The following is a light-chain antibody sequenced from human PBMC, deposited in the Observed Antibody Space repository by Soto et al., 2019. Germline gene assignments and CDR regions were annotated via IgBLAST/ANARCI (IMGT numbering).Light chain of an antibody. Sequence: EIVLTQSPGTLSLSPGERATLSCRASQSVSSSYLAWYQQKPGQAPRLLIYGASSRATGIPARFSGSGSGTDFTLTISRLESEDVAGYYCQQYCSSPVTFGQGTKLEI. V-gene: IGKV3-20*01. J-gene: IGKJ2*01. CDR2: GAS. CDR1: QSVSSSY. CDR3: QQYCSSPVT.